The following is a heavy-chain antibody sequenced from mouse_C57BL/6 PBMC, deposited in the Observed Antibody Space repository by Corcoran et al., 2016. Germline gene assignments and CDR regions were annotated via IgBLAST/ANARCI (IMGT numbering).Heavy chain of an antibody. V-gene: IGHV1-26*01. CDR3: ARSKTAQALDY. CDR1: GYTFTDYY. Sequence: EVQLQQSGPELVKPGASVKISCKASGYTFTDYYMSWVKQSHGKSLEWIGDINPNNGGTSYNQKFKGKATLTVDKSSSTAYMELRSLTSEDSAVYYCARSKTAQALDYWGQGTTLTVSS. D-gene: IGHD3-2*02. CDR2: INPNNGGT. J-gene: IGHJ2*01.